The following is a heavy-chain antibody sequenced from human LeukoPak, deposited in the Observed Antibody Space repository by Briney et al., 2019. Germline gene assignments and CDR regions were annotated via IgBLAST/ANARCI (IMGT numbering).Heavy chain of an antibody. D-gene: IGHD3-22*01. CDR2: IKQDGSEK. CDR1: GFTFSSYG. Sequence: GGSLRLSCAASGFTFSSYGMHWVRQAPGKGLEWVANIKQDGSEKYYVDSVKGRFTISRDDAKNSLSLQMNSLRAEDTAVYYCARLSSGWCDYWGHGTLVTVSS. CDR3: ARLSSGWCDY. J-gene: IGHJ5*01. V-gene: IGHV3-7*01.